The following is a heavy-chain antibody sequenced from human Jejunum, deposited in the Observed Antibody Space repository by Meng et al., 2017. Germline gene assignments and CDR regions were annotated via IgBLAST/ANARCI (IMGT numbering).Heavy chain of an antibody. J-gene: IGHJ4*02. Sequence: GESLKISCVASGFSFSSTSMSWVRQAPGKGLEWVSTFTASTSTFYADSVKGRFTISRDNSKNTLYLQMNSLRAEDTAVYYCAELTSSWGQGTLVTVSS. CDR3: AELTSS. CDR1: GFSFSSTS. D-gene: IGHD3-16*01. CDR2: FTASTST. V-gene: IGHV3-23*01.